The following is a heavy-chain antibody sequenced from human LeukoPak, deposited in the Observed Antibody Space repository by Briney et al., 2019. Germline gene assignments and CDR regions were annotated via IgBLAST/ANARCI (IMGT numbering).Heavy chain of an antibody. D-gene: IGHD3-3*01. V-gene: IGHV4-4*07. J-gene: IGHJ2*01. Sequence: PSETLSLTCTVSGGSISSYYWSWIRQPAGKGLEWIGHIHTSESTNYNPSPKSRLTMSVGTSKHQFSLKVSSVTAADTAVYYCERWSGLYWYFDLWGRGTLVTVSS. CDR1: GGSISSYY. CDR3: ERWSGLYWYFDL. CDR2: IHTSEST.